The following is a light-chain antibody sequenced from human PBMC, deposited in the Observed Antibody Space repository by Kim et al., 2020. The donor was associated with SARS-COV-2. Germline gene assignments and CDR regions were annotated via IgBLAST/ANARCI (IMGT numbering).Light chain of an antibody. CDR2: GEN. V-gene: IGLV3-19*01. J-gene: IGLJ1*01. CDR3: HARISSTKKYV. Sequence: SSELTQDPAVSVALGQTVRITCLGDSLRNSYAGWYQQKPGQAPLLVMHGENIRPSGTPDRFSGSSSGDTATLTITGAQAEDEAVYYCHARISSTKKYVFGTGTKVTVL. CDR1: SLRNSY.